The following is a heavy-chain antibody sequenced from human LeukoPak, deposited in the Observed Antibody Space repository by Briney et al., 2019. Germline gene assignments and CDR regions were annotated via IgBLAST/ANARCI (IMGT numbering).Heavy chain of an antibody. CDR1: VFILRSHA. CDR2: AWNKPNHCST. J-gene: IGHJ4*02. D-gene: IGHD6-19*01. CDR3: TRVLTTDRGWYTFEF. Sequence: PGGSVRLSFAGSVFILRSHAMRGVGQPAGRGGAGVGRGPAWNKPNHCSTQYATSVRGRSTISRDDSKTSLYLQISSLTTEDTAMYYCTRVLTTDRGWYTFEFWGQGVLVTVSS. V-gene: IGHV3-72*01.